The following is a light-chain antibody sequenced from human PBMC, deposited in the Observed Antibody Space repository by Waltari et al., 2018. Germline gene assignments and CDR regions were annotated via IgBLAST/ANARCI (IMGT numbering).Light chain of an antibody. V-gene: IGLV2-14*03. J-gene: IGLJ3*02. Sequence: QSALTQPASVSGSPGQSLTISCTGTSSDVGRYTYVPWYQQHPGKAPKLMIYDVTTRPSGVSNRFSGSKSVNTASLTISGLQAEDEADYYCSSYTSSSTWVFGGGTKLTVL. CDR2: DVT. CDR3: SSYTSSSTWV. CDR1: SSDVGRYTY.